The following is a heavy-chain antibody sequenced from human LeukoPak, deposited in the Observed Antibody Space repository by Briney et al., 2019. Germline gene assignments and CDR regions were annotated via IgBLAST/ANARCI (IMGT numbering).Heavy chain of an antibody. CDR1: GFTFCSYA. V-gene: IGHV3-30*04. J-gene: IGHJ4*02. Sequence: GGSLRLSCAATGFTFCSYAMHWVRQAPGKGLEWVAVISYDGSNKYYADSVKGRFTISRDNSKNTLYLQMNSLRAEDTAVYYCARPLLIAAAGTRFPDYWGQGTLVTVSS. CDR2: ISYDGSNK. CDR3: ARPLLIAAAGTRFPDY. D-gene: IGHD6-13*01.